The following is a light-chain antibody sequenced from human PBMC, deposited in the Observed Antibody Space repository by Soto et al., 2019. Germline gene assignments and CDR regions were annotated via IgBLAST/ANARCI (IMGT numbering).Light chain of an antibody. J-gene: IGKJ4*01. CDR3: PQYYNPAFT. V-gene: IGKV1-33*01. CDR1: QDISNY. Sequence: DIQMTQSPSSLSASVGDRVTITCQASQDISNYLNRYQQKSGKAPKLLIYDASNLETGVPSRFSGSGSGTDFSFTISSLQPEDIATYDCPQYYNPAFTFGRGTMVVVK. CDR2: DAS.